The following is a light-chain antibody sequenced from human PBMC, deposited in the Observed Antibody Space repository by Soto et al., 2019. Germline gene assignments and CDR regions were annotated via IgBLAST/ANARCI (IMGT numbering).Light chain of an antibody. Sequence: EIVMTQSPATLSVAPGERATLSCRVSQSVDRNFAWYQQKPGQAPRLLIFGASTRATGIPARFSGSGSGTEFTLTISSLQSEDFAVYYCQQYNNWPLFTFGPGTKVDIK. V-gene: IGKV3-15*01. CDR2: GAS. CDR1: QSVDRN. J-gene: IGKJ3*01. CDR3: QQYNNWPLFT.